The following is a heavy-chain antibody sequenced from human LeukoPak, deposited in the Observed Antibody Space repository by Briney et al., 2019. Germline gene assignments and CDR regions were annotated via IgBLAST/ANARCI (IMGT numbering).Heavy chain of an antibody. D-gene: IGHD1-26*01. J-gene: IGHJ4*02. Sequence: GSLRLSCAASGFTFSSYGMHWVRQAPGKGLEWVAVISYDGSNKYYADSVKGRFTISRDNSKNTLYLQMNSLKTEDTAVYYCTEVGDLFDYWGQGTLVTVSS. V-gene: IGHV3-30*18. CDR2: ISYDGSNK. CDR1: GFTFSSYG. CDR3: TEVGDLFDY.